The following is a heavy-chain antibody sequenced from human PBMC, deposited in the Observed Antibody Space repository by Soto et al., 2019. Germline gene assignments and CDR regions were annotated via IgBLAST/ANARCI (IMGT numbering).Heavy chain of an antibody. Sequence: SETLSLTCTVSGGSISSYYWSWIRQPPGKGLEWIGYIYYSGSTNYNPSLKSRVTISVDTSKNQFSLKLSSVTAADTAVYYCARVIGYSYGYGEFDWFDPWGQGTLVTVSS. J-gene: IGHJ5*02. D-gene: IGHD5-18*01. CDR1: GGSISSYY. V-gene: IGHV4-59*01. CDR2: IYYSGST. CDR3: ARVIGYSYGYGEFDWFDP.